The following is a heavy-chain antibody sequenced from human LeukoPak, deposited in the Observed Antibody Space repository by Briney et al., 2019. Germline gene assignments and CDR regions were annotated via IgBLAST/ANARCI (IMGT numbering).Heavy chain of an antibody. CDR2: IRYDGSIK. Sequence: PGGSLRLSCAASGFTFSSYAMHWVRQAPGKGLGWVSFIRYDGSIKYYADSVEGRFTISIDNSKNTLYLQMNSLRADDTAVYYCAKGIAVAGTELADWGQGTLVTVSA. J-gene: IGHJ4*02. CDR1: GFTFSSYA. D-gene: IGHD6-19*01. V-gene: IGHV3-30*02. CDR3: AKGIAVAGTELAD.